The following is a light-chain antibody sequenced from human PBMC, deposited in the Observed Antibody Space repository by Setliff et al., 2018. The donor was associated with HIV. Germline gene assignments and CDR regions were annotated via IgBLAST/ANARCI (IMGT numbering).Light chain of an antibody. CDR1: SSNIGAYE. V-gene: IGLV1-40*01. Sequence: QSVLTQQPSVYGAPGQRITISCTGSSSNIGAYEVHWYQQLPGTAPKLLIYGNNLWPSGVPDRFSGSKSGTSASLAITGLQPEDEGDYYCQSYDSLSGSRVFGTGTKVTVL. CDR3: QSYDSLSGSRV. J-gene: IGLJ1*01. CDR2: GNN.